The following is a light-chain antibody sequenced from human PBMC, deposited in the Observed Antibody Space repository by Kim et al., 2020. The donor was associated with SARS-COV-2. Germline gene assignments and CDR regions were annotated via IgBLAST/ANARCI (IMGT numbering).Light chain of an antibody. CDR1: QDIRNH. CDR2: FAS. J-gene: IGKJ4*01. CDR3: QQVNSYPLT. Sequence: AIQLTQSPSSLSASVGDSVTITCRASQDIRNHVAWYQQKPGKAPNLLIFFASSLQSGIPSRFSGSRSGTDFTLTINSLQPEDFATYFCQQVNSYPLTFGGGTKVEI. V-gene: IGKV1-13*02.